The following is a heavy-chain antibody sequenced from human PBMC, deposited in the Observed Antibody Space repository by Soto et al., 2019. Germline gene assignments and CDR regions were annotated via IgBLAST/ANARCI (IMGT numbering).Heavy chain of an antibody. V-gene: IGHV1-2*04. CDR3: ARGMGSGSMGYGMDV. J-gene: IGHJ6*02. CDR2: INPNSGGT. CDR1: GYTFTGYY. D-gene: IGHD3-10*01. Sequence: GASVKVSCKASGYTFTGYYMHWVRQAPGQGLEWMGWINPNSGGTNYAQKFQGWVTMTRDTSISTAYMELSRLRSDDTAVYYCARGMGSGSMGYGMDVWGQGTTVTVSS.